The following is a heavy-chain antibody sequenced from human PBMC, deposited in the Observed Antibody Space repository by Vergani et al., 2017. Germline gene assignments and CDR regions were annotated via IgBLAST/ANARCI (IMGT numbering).Heavy chain of an antibody. CDR3: ARDDSSSWPLYYYYGMDV. Sequence: EVQLLESGGGLVQPGGSLRLSCAASGFTFSSYAMSWVRQAPGKGLEWVSAISGSGGSTYYADSVKGRFTISRDNSKNTLYLQMNSLRAEDTAVYYCARDDSSSWPLYYYYGMDVWGQGTTVTVSS. V-gene: IGHV3-23*01. D-gene: IGHD6-13*01. CDR2: ISGSGGST. J-gene: IGHJ6*02. CDR1: GFTFSSYA.